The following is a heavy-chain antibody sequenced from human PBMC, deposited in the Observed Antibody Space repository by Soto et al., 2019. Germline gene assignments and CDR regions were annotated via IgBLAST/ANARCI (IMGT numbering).Heavy chain of an antibody. CDR1: GGSISSSNW. V-gene: IGHV4-4*02. Sequence: SETLSLTCAVSGGSISSSNWWSWVRQPPGKGLEWIGEIYHSGSTNYNPSLKSRVTISVDKSENQFSLKLSSVTAADTAVYYCAVGIAVAGTLAYWGQGTLVTVS. CDR2: IYHSGST. D-gene: IGHD6-19*01. J-gene: IGHJ4*02. CDR3: AVGIAVAGTLAY.